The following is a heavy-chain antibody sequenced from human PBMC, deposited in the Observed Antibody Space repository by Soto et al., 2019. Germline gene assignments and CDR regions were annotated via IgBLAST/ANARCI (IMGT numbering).Heavy chain of an antibody. Sequence: ASVKVSCKASGYTFTSYGISWVRQAPGQGLEWMGWINANNGNTSYAQKFQGRVTMTRNTSISTAYMELSSLRSEDTAVYYCARVGDYDAFDIWGQGTMVTVSS. D-gene: IGHD4-17*01. J-gene: IGHJ3*02. V-gene: IGHV1-8*02. CDR2: INANNGNT. CDR3: ARVGDYDAFDI. CDR1: GYTFTSYG.